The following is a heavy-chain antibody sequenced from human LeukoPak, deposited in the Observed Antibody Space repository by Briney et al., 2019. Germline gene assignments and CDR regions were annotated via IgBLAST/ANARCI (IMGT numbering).Heavy chain of an antibody. CDR1: GFTFSSYA. D-gene: IGHD6-6*01. Sequence: GGSLRLSCAASGFTFSSYAMHWVRQAPGKGLEWVAVISYDGSNKYYADSVKGRFTISRDNSKNTLYLQMNSLRAEDTAVYYCARGGAARPDYWGQGTLVTVSS. J-gene: IGHJ4*02. CDR2: ISYDGSNK. CDR3: ARGGAARPDY. V-gene: IGHV3-30*04.